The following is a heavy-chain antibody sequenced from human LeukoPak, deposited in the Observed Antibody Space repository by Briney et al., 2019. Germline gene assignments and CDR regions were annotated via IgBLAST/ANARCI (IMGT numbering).Heavy chain of an antibody. J-gene: IGHJ3*02. D-gene: IGHD4-23*01. CDR2: MSRDGSNI. Sequence: GGSLRLSCAASGFTVSSNYMSWVRQAPGKGLAWVSRMSRDGSNIKYVDSVKGRFTISRDSANNTLFLQMNSLRAEDTAVYYCARWVTPNALDIWGQGTMVTVSS. V-gene: IGHV3-74*03. CDR1: GFTVSSNY. CDR3: ARWVTPNALDI.